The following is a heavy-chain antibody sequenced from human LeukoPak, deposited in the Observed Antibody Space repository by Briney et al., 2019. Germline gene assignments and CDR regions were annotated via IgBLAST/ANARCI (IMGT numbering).Heavy chain of an antibody. V-gene: IGHV3-33*01. CDR2: ICYDGSIK. CDR3: ARDRSTRYFDL. CDR1: GFTFRNFG. Sequence: GRSLRLSCAASGFTFRNFGMHWVRQAPGKGLEWVAIICYDGSIKYLTDSVKGRFTISRDNSKSTLYLQMNSLRSEDTAVYYCARDRSTRYFDLWGRGTLVTVSS. J-gene: IGHJ2*01. D-gene: IGHD2-2*01.